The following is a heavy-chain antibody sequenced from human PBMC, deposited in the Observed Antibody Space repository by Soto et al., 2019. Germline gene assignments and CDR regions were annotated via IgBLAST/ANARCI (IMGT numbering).Heavy chain of an antibody. Sequence: ASVKVSCKASGGTFSSYAISWVRQAPGQGLEWMGGIIPIFGTANYAQKFQGRVTITADESTSTAYMELSSLRSEDTAVYYCARDPQLAYCGGDCYSVSWFDPWGQGTLVTVSS. CDR1: GGTFSSYA. J-gene: IGHJ5*02. D-gene: IGHD2-21*02. V-gene: IGHV1-69*13. CDR2: IIPIFGTA. CDR3: ARDPQLAYCGGDCYSVSWFDP.